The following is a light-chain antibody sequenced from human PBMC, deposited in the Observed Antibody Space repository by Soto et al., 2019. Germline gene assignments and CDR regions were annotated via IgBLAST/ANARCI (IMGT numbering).Light chain of an antibody. Sequence: QSALTQPASVSGSPGQSITTSCAGVSSDVGGYKYVSWYQQHPGKAPKLMIFEVNNRPSVVSSRFSGSESGNTASLTISDLQAEDEADYYCSLYTSSRSLVFGGGTKLTVL. J-gene: IGLJ2*01. CDR1: SSDVGGYKY. V-gene: IGLV2-14*01. CDR2: EVN. CDR3: SLYTSSRSLV.